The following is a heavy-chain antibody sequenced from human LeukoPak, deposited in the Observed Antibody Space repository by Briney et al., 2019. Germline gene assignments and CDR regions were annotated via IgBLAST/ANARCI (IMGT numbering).Heavy chain of an antibody. J-gene: IGHJ1*01. CDR1: GGTFSSYA. V-gene: IGHV1-69*05. D-gene: IGHD2-15*01. Sequence: SVKVSCKASGGTFSSYAISWVRQAPGQGLEWMGRIIPIFGTANYAQKFQGRVTITTDESTSTAYMELSSLRSEDTAVYYCALSGQVIGEYFQHWGQGTLVTVSS. CDR2: IIPIFGTA. CDR3: ALSGQVIGEYFQH.